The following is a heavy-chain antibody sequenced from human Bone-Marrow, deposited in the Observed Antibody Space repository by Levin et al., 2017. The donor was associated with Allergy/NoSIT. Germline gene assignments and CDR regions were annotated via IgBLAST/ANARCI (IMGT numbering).Heavy chain of an antibody. J-gene: IGHJ6*02. Sequence: GGSLRLSCAASGFTFSSYSMNWVRQAPGKGLEWVSSISSSSSYIYYADSVKGRFTISRDNAKNSLYLQMNSLRAEDTAVYYCARNAILLGQDVWGQGTTVTVSS. D-gene: IGHD1-1*01. CDR2: ISSSSSYI. CDR3: ARNAILLGQDV. CDR1: GFTFSSYS. V-gene: IGHV3-21*01.